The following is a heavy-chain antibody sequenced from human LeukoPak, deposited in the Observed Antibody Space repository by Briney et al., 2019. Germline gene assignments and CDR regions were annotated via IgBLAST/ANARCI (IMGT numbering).Heavy chain of an antibody. CDR2: ISSSSSTI. Sequence: GGSLRLSCAASGFTFSSYSMNWVRQAPGKGLEWVSYISSSSSTIYYADSVKGRSTISRDNAKNSLYLQMNSLRAEDTAVYYCAGTVSSSWGYFDYWGQGTLVTVSS. CDR1: GFTFSSYS. J-gene: IGHJ4*02. CDR3: AGTVSSSWGYFDY. V-gene: IGHV3-48*01. D-gene: IGHD6-13*01.